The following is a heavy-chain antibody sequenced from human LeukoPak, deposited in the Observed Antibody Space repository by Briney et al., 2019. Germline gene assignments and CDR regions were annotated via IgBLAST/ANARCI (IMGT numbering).Heavy chain of an antibody. J-gene: IGHJ4*02. CDR1: GYTFTSYG. V-gene: IGHV1-69*04. CDR2: VIPILGIA. CDR3: ARDQIVGATFSDFDY. Sequence: GASVKVSCKASGYTFTSYGISWVRQAPGQGLEWMGRVIPILGIANYAQKFQGRVTITADKSTSTAYMELSSLRSEDTAVYYCARDQIVGATFSDFDYWGQGTLVTVSS. D-gene: IGHD1-26*01.